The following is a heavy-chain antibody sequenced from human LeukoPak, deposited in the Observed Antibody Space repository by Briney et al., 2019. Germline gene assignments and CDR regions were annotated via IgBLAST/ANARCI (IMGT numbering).Heavy chain of an antibody. CDR3: ARGGGLDV. D-gene: IGHD3-16*01. V-gene: IGHV3-7*03. J-gene: IGHJ6*02. CDR2: INHNGNVN. CDR1: GFTFSSYW. Sequence: GGSLRLSCAASGFTFSSYWMNWARQAPGRGLEWVASINHNGNVNYYVDSVKGRFTISRDDAKNSLYLQMSNLRAEDTAVYFCARGGGLDVWGQGATVTVSS.